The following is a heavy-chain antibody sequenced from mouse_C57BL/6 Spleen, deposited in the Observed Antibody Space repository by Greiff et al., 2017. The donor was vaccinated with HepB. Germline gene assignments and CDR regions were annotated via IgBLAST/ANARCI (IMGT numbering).Heavy chain of an antibody. CDR3: ASHGEGYAMDY. CDR1: GYAFSSSW. CDR2: IYPGDGDT. Sequence: QVQLQQSGPELVKPGASVKISCKASGYAFSSSWMNWVKQRPGKGLEWIGRIYPGDGDTNYNGKFKGKATLTADKSSSTAYMQLSSLASEDSAVYCCASHGEGYAMDYWGQGTSVTVSS. J-gene: IGHJ4*01. V-gene: IGHV1-82*01.